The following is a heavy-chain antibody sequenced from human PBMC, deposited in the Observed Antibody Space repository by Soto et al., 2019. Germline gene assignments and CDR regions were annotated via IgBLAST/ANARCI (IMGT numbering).Heavy chain of an antibody. Sequence: GASVKVSCKASGGTFSSYAISWVRQAPGQGLEWMGGIIPIFGTANYAQKFQGRVTITADESTSTAYMELSSLRSEDTAVYYCARDFYGSGSYYPHYYYYGMDVWGQGTTVTVSS. J-gene: IGHJ6*02. D-gene: IGHD3-10*01. CDR3: ARDFYGSGSYYPHYYYYGMDV. CDR2: IIPIFGTA. V-gene: IGHV1-69*13. CDR1: GGTFSSYA.